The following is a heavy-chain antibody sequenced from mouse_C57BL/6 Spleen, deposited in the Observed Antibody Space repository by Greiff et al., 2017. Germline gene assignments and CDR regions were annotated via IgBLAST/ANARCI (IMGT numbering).Heavy chain of an antibody. V-gene: IGHV5-17*01. CDR3: ARGYYGSSPFGY. J-gene: IGHJ2*01. Sequence: EVKLMESGGGLVKPGGSLKLSCAASGFTFSDYGMHWVRQAPEKGLEWVAYISSGSSTIYYAYTVKGRFTIPRDNATNTLFLQMTSLRSEDTAMYYCARGYYGSSPFGYWGQGTTLTVSS. CDR2: ISSGSSTI. D-gene: IGHD1-1*01. CDR1: GFTFSDYG.